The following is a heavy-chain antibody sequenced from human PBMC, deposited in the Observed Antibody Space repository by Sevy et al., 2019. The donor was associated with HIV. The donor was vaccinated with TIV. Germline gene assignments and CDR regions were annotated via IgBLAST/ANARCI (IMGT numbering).Heavy chain of an antibody. D-gene: IGHD4-17*01. CDR1: GFTFSSYE. CDR3: ARDLPPSATTVAHFDC. J-gene: IGHJ4*02. CDR2: ISNSGTTI. Sequence: GGSLRLSCAASGFTFSSYEMNWVRQAPGKGLEWVSYISNSGTTISYSESVKGRFTISRDNARNSLYLQMNSLRAEDTAVYYCARDLPPSATTVAHFDCWGQGTLVTVSS. V-gene: IGHV3-48*03.